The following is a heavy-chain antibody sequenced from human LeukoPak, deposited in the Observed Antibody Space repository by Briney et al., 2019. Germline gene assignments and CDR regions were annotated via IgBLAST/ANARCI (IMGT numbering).Heavy chain of an antibody. D-gene: IGHD1-1*01. CDR3: ARGFAWKNWFDP. CDR1: GGSFSGYY. Sequence: SETLSLTCAVYGGSFSGYYWSWIRQPPGKGLEWIGEISHSGSTNYSPSLKSRVTISVDTSQNQFSLNLSSVTAADTAVYYCARGFAWKNWFDPWGQGTLVTVSS. J-gene: IGHJ5*02. CDR2: ISHSGST. V-gene: IGHV4-34*01.